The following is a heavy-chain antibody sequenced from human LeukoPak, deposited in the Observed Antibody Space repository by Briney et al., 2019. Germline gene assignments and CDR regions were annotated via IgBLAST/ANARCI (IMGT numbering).Heavy chain of an antibody. CDR3: ARRVGYSSGRGRWFDP. CDR2: IFYSGST. J-gene: IGHJ5*02. V-gene: IGHV4-39*07. CDR1: SGSISTSNYY. D-gene: IGHD6-19*01. Sequence: SETLSLTCTVSSGSISTSNYYWGWVRQPPGKALEWLGNIFYSGSTYYSPSLKSRVTISLDTSRNQFSLKLSSVTAADTAVYYCARRVGYSSGRGRWFDPWGQGTLVTVSS.